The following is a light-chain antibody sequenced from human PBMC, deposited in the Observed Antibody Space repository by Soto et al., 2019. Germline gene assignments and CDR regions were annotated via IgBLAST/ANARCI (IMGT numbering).Light chain of an antibody. CDR3: AAWDDSLNGYV. V-gene: IGLV1-44*01. Sequence: QSVLTQPHSASGTPGQRVTISCSGGSSNIGSHTVSWYQQLPGAAPTLLIYTNDQRPSGVPDRFSGSKSGTSASLAISGLQSEDEADYYCAAWDDSLNGYVFGTGIKVTVL. CDR1: SSNIGSHT. CDR2: TND. J-gene: IGLJ1*01.